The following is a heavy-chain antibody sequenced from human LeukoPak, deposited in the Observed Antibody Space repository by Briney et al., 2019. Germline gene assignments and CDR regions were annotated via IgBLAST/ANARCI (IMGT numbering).Heavy chain of an antibody. J-gene: IGHJ4*02. Sequence: SETLSLTCTVSGGSISSGTYYWTWIRQHPGQGLEWIGYIYSSGSTYYNPSLKSRVTISVDTSKNQFSLKLSPVTAADTAVYYCARGDFQITRAFDYWGQGTLVTVSS. CDR3: ARGDFQITRAFDY. CDR1: GGSISSGTYY. D-gene: IGHD3-16*01. CDR2: IYSSGST. V-gene: IGHV4-31*03.